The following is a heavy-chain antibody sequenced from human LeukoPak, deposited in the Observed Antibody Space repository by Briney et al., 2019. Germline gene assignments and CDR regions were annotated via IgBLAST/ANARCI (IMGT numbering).Heavy chain of an antibody. CDR2: INWNGGST. V-gene: IGHV3-20*01. CDR3: AREGLNTYDSGLNNWFDP. J-gene: IGHJ5*02. Sequence: GGSLRLSYAASGFTSDDYAMSWVRQAPGKGLEWVSGINWNGGSTGYADSVKGRFTISRDNAKNSLYLQMNSLRAEDTALYHCAREGLNTYDSGLNNWFDPWGQGTLVTVSS. CDR1: GFTSDDYA. D-gene: IGHD3-10*01.